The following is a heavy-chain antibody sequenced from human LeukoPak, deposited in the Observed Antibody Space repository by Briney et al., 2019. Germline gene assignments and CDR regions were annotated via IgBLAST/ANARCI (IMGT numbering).Heavy chain of an antibody. J-gene: IGHJ3*02. CDR1: GYTFTSYD. Sequence: ASVKVSCKASGYTFTSYDINWVRQATGQGLEWMGWMNPNSGNTGYAQKFQGRVTMTRNTSISTAYMELSSLRSEDTAVYYCARDTTVCSGGSCYRAFDIWGQGTMVTVSS. CDR3: ARDTTVCSGGSCYRAFDI. V-gene: IGHV1-8*01. CDR2: MNPNSGNT. D-gene: IGHD2-15*01.